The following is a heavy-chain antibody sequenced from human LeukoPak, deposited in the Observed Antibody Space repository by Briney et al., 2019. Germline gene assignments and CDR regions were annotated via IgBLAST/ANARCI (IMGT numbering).Heavy chain of an antibody. CDR3: TKWSGFGDD. CDR1: GFTFSSNS. J-gene: IGHJ4*02. D-gene: IGHD3-10*01. CDR2: ISGSGDST. V-gene: IGHV3-23*01. Sequence: GGSLRLSCAASGFTFSSNSMAWVRQTPGKGLEWVSGISGSGDSTFYADSVKGRFTISRDNSRNTLYLQMSSLRPEDTAVYYCTKWSGFGDDWGQGTLVTVSS.